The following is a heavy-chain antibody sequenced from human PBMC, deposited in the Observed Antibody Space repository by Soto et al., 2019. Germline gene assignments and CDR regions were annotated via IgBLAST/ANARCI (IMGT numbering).Heavy chain of an antibody. D-gene: IGHD2-15*01. Sequence: EVQLVESGGGLVQPGGSLRLSCAASGFTVSSKYMTWVRQAPGKGLEWVSLIQSGGTTDYADSVKGRFTTSGDTSENTLHLQMDGLRVVDTAVYYCARVDDLSEDGGCYDIPFDVWGKGTTVTVSS. J-gene: IGHJ6*04. CDR2: IQSGGTT. CDR3: ARVDDLSEDGGCYDIPFDV. V-gene: IGHV3-66*01. CDR1: GFTVSSKY.